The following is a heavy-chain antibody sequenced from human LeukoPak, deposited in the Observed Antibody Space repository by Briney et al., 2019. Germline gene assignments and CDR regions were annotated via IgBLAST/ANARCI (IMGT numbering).Heavy chain of an antibody. CDR1: GGSISSYY. CDR3: ARKKAYGSGSSDALDI. J-gene: IGHJ3*02. CDR2: IYYSGST. D-gene: IGHD3-10*01. Sequence: SETLSLTCTVSGGSISSYYWSWIRQPPGKGLEWIGYIYYSGSTNYNPSLKSRVTISVDTSKNQFSLKLSSVTAADTAVYYCARKKAYGSGSSDALDIWGQGTMVTVPS. V-gene: IGHV4-59*01.